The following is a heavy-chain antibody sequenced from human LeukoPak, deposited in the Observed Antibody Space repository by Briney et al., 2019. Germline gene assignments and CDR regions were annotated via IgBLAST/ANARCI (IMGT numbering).Heavy chain of an antibody. CDR3: ATGLAAGGRDGFDY. J-gene: IGHJ4*02. CDR1: GYTLTEFS. Sequence: ASVKVSCKVSGYTLTEFSMHWMRQAPGKGLEWMGGFDPEDGETSYAQKFQGRVTMTEDTSTDTAYMELSSLRAEDTAVDYCATGLAAGGRDGFDYWGQGTLVTVSA. CDR2: FDPEDGET. D-gene: IGHD6-13*01. V-gene: IGHV1-24*01.